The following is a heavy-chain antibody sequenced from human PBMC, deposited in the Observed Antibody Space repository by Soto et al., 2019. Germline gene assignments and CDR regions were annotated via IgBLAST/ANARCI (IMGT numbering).Heavy chain of an antibody. Sequence: PGESLKISCKGSGYSFTSYWIGWVRQMPGKGLEWMGIIYPGDSDTRYSPSFQGQVTISADKSISTAYLQWSSLKASDTAMYYCARLSGCSSTSCYTHMDVWGHGTTVTVSS. D-gene: IGHD2-2*02. V-gene: IGHV5-51*01. CDR1: GYSFTSYW. CDR2: IYPGDSDT. J-gene: IGHJ6*02. CDR3: ARLSGCSSTSCYTHMDV.